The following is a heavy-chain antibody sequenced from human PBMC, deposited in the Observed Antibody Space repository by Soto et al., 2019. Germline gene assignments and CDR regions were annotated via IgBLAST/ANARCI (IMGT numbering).Heavy chain of an antibody. CDR2: IIPIFGTA. Sequence: GASVKVSCKASGGTFSSYAISWVRQAPGQGLEWMGGIIPIFGTANYAQRFQGRVTITADESTSTAYMELSSLRSEDTAVYYCAREQSGHFDYWGQGTLVTVSS. J-gene: IGHJ4*02. V-gene: IGHV1-69*13. CDR1: GGTFSSYA. CDR3: AREQSGHFDY. D-gene: IGHD6-19*01.